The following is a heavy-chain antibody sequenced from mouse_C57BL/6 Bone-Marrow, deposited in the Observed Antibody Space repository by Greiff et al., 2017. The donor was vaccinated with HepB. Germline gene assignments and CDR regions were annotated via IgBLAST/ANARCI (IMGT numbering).Heavy chain of an antibody. CDR2: ISDGGSYT. V-gene: IGHV5-4*01. CDR1: GFTFSSYA. Sequence: EVKLQESGGGLVKPGGSLKLSCAASGFTFSSYAMSWVRQTPEKRLEWVATISDGGSYTYYPDNVKGRFTISRDNAKNNLYLQMSHLKSEDTAMYDCARDWKDYAMDYWGQGTSVTVSS. CDR3: ARDWKDYAMDY. J-gene: IGHJ4*01.